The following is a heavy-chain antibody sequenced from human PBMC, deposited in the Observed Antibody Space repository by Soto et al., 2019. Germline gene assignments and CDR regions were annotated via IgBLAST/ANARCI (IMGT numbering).Heavy chain of an antibody. V-gene: IGHV3-30-3*01. CDR1: GFTFSPYT. CDR2: ISYDGSDK. D-gene: IGHD2-21*02. CDR3: ARGGGFCGADCYKGGIDY. Sequence: LRLSCAASGFTFSPYTMHWVRQTPGKGLEWVAVISYDGSDKYYAGSVRGRFTISRDNSKNTLFLQMNSLRAEDTALYYCARGGGFCGADCYKGGIDYWGQGALVTVSS. J-gene: IGHJ4*02.